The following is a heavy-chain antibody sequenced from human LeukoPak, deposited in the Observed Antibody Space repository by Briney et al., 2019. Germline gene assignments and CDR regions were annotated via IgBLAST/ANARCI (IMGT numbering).Heavy chain of an antibody. V-gene: IGHV1-69*04. Sequence: GAPVKVSCKASGGTFSSYAISWVRQAPGQGLEWMGRIIPILGIANYAQKFQGRVTITADKSTSTAYMELSSLRSEDTAVYYCARENIVVVTALIYYYYGMDVWGQGTTVTVSS. D-gene: IGHD2-21*02. CDR2: IIPILGIA. J-gene: IGHJ6*02. CDR3: ARENIVVVTALIYYYYGMDV. CDR1: GGTFSSYA.